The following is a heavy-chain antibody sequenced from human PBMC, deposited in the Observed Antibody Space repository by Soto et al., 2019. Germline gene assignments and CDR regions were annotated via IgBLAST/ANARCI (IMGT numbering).Heavy chain of an antibody. CDR1: GFTFSSYA. Sequence: GRSLRLSCAASGFTFSSYAMSWVRQAPGKGLEWVSAISGSGGSTYYADSVKGRFTISRDNSKNTLYLQMNSLRAEDTAVYYCAKHVHFWQYYFDYWGQGTLVTVSS. CDR3: AKHVHFWQYYFDY. V-gene: IGHV3-23*01. CDR2: ISGSGGST. D-gene: IGHD3-3*02. J-gene: IGHJ4*02.